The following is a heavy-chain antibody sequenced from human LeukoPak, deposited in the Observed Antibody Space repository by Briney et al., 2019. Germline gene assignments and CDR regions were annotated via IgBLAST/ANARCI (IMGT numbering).Heavy chain of an antibody. Sequence: SGTLSLTCAVSGGSISSSNWWSWVRQPPGKGLEWIGEIYHSGSTNYNPSLKSRVAISVDKSKNQFSLKLSSVTAADTAVYYCARGMGDSSSWYPFDYWGQGTLVTVSS. CDR2: IYHSGST. CDR1: GGSISSSNW. D-gene: IGHD6-13*01. J-gene: IGHJ4*02. CDR3: ARGMGDSSSWYPFDY. V-gene: IGHV4-4*02.